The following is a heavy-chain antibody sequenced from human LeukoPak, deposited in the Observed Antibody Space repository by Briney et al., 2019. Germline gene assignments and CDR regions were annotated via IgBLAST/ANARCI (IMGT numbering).Heavy chain of an antibody. CDR3: ARGYFDWLSYYYYYYMDV. D-gene: IGHD3-9*01. CDR2: TYYRSKWYN. Sequence: SQTLSLTCAISGDSVSSNSAAWNWIRQSPSRGLEWLGRTYYRSKWYNDYAVSVKSRITINPDTSKNQFSLQLNSVTPEDTAVYYCARGYFDWLSYYYYYYMDVWGKGTTVTVSS. V-gene: IGHV6-1*01. CDR1: GDSVSSNSAA. J-gene: IGHJ6*03.